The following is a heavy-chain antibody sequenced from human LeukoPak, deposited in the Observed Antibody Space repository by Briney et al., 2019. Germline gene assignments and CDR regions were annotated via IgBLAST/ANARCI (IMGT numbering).Heavy chain of an antibody. CDR2: IYSGGST. CDR3: ARETYYYGSPAYYYYYYMDV. Sequence: GGSLRLSCAASGFTVSSNYMSWVRQAPGKGLEWVSVIYSGGSTYYADSVKGRFTISRDNSKNTLYLQMNSLRAEDTAVYYCARETYYYGSPAYYYYYYMDVWGKGTTVTVSS. D-gene: IGHD3-10*01. V-gene: IGHV3-53*01. CDR1: GFTVSSNY. J-gene: IGHJ6*03.